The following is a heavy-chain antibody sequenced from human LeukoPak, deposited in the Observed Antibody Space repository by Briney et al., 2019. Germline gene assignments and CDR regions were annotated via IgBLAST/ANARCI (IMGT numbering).Heavy chain of an antibody. D-gene: IGHD3-22*01. Sequence: SETLSLTCTVSGGSISSYYWSWIRQPPGKGLEWIGYIYYSGSTNYNPYLKSRVTISVDTSKNQFSLKLSSATAADTAVYYCARDRLDYYDSSGRYFDLWGRGTLVTVSS. CDR3: ARDRLDYYDSSGRYFDL. CDR1: GGSISSYY. J-gene: IGHJ2*01. CDR2: IYYSGST. V-gene: IGHV4-59*01.